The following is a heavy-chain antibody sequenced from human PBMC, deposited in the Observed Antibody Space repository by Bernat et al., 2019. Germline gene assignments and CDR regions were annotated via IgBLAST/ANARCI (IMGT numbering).Heavy chain of an antibody. Sequence: QVQLQESGPGLVKPSETLSLTCTVSGGSISSYYWSWIRQPPGKGLEWIGYINYSGSTNYNPSLKSRVTISVDTSKNQLSLKLSSVTAADTAVYYCARADFWSGYPFDYWGQGTLVTVSS. CDR1: GGSISSYY. CDR2: INYSGST. V-gene: IGHV4-59*01. J-gene: IGHJ4*02. CDR3: ARADFWSGYPFDY. D-gene: IGHD3-3*01.